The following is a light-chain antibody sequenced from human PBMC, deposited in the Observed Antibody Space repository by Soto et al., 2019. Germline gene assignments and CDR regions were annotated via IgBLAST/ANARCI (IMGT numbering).Light chain of an antibody. V-gene: IGLV2-14*01. J-gene: IGLJ2*01. CDR1: SSDVGVSNL. Sequence: QSALTQPASVSGSPGQSITISCTGSSSDVGVSNLVSWYQQQPNKAPKLLISDVNHRPSGVSNRFSGSKSGNTASLTISGVQAEDEADYYCSSSTTTNTVLFGGGTKVTVL. CDR2: DVN. CDR3: SSSTTTNTVL.